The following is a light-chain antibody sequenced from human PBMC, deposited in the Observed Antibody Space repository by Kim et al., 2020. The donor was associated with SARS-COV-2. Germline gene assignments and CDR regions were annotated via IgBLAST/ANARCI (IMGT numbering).Light chain of an antibody. CDR2: AAS. V-gene: IGKV1-39*01. CDR1: QSISSY. Sequence: DIQMTQSPSSLSASVGDRVTITCRASQSISSYLNWYQQKPGKAPKLLIYAASSLQSGVPSRFSGSGSGTDFTLTISSLQPEDFATYYCQQSYSSITFGAGTRLEIK. J-gene: IGKJ5*01. CDR3: QQSYSSIT.